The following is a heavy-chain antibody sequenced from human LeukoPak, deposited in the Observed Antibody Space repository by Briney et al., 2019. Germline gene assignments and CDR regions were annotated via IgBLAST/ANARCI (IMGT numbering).Heavy chain of an antibody. CDR3: ARYSSPNYFDY. J-gene: IGHJ4*02. CDR2: IHPRDSDT. CDR1: GASFTSYW. Sequence: GESLQISAKCSGASFTSYWIAWVRPMPGKGLEWMGIIHPRDSDTTYSPSFQGQVTISADKSITSAYLQWSSLRAPDTAVYYCARYSSPNYFDYWGQGTLVTVSS. V-gene: IGHV5-51*01. D-gene: IGHD3-22*01.